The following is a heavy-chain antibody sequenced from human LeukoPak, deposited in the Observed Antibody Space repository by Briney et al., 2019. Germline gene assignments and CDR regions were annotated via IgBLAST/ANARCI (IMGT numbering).Heavy chain of an antibody. Sequence: SETLSLTCTVSSGSTNSFYWSWIRQPPGGGLEWIGYIYYSGTTNYNPSLKSRVTISIDTSKNQFSLKLSSVTAAHTAVYYCARLARLSLIRGVTGYHSLDVWGKGTKVTVSS. CDR2: IYYSGTT. V-gene: IGHV4-59*01. D-gene: IGHD3-10*01. J-gene: IGHJ6*04. CDR3: ARLARLSLIRGVTGYHSLDV. CDR1: SGSTNSFY.